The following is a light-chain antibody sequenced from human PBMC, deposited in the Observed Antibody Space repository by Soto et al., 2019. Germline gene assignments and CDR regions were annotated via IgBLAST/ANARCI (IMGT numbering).Light chain of an antibody. CDR1: QSVSSSF. CDR3: QQYGSSPLT. V-gene: IGKV3-20*01. CDR2: GAS. Sequence: EIVLTQSPGTLCLSPWERANLCCRASQSVSSSFLAWYQQKPGQAPRLLIYGASSRATGIPDRFSGSGSGTDFTLTISRLEPEDFAVYYCQQYGSSPLTFGGGTKVDIK. J-gene: IGKJ4*01.